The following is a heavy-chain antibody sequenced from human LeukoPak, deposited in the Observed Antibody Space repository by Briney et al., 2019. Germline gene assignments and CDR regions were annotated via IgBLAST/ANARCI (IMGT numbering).Heavy chain of an antibody. CDR1: GFTFSSYW. J-gene: IGHJ4*02. D-gene: IGHD2-21*01. V-gene: IGHV3-74*01. CDR2: INSDESST. Sequence: GGSLRLSCAASGFTFSSYWMHWVRQAPGKGLVWVSRINSDESSTSYADSVKGRFTISRDNAKNTLYLQMNSLRAEDTAVYYCARAGGEDYFDYWGQGTQVTVSS. CDR3: ARAGGEDYFDY.